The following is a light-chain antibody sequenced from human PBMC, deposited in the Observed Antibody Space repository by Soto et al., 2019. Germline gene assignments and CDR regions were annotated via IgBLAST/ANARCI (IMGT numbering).Light chain of an antibody. CDR2: GAS. Sequence: EIVLTQSPGTLSLSPGERATLSCRASESVDSRFLGWYQQKPGQAPRLLIYGASSRATGIPDRFSGSGSGTDFTLTISRLEPEDFAVYYCQQYSRSPNTFGQGTKLEIK. J-gene: IGKJ2*01. CDR3: QQYSRSPNT. CDR1: ESVDSRF. V-gene: IGKV3-20*01.